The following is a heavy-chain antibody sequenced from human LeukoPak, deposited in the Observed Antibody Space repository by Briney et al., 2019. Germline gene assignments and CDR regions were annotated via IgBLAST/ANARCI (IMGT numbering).Heavy chain of an antibody. CDR1: GGSISSSSYY. D-gene: IGHD6-19*01. CDR2: IYYSGST. J-gene: IGHJ3*02. Sequence: SETLSLTCTVSGGSISSSSYYWGWIRQPTGKGLEWIGSIYYSGSTYYNPSLKSRVTISVDTSKNQFSLKLSSVTAADTAVYYCARHYSSGWYRAFDIWGQGTMVTVSS. CDR3: ARHYSSGWYRAFDI. V-gene: IGHV4-39*01.